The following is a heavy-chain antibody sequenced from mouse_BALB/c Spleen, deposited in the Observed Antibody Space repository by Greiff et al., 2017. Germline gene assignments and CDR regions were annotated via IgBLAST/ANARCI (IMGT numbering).Heavy chain of an antibody. CDR1: GFTFSSFG. V-gene: IGHV5-17*02. Sequence: EVHLVESGGGLVQPGGSRKLSCAASGFTFSSFGMHWVRQAPEKGLEWVAYISSGSSTIYYADTVKGRFTISRDNPKNTLFLQMTSLRSEDTAMYYCERDQPFDYWGQGTTLTVSS. D-gene: IGHD6-1*01. CDR2: ISSGSSTI. J-gene: IGHJ2*01. CDR3: ERDQPFDY.